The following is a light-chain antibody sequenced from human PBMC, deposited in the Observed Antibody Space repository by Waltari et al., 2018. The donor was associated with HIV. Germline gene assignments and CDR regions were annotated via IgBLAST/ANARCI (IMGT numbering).Light chain of an antibody. CDR1: SNDLGNHNL. CDR3: SSYAGGHSWV. Sequence: QSALTQPASVSGSLGQSVVISCTGTSNDLGNHNLVSWYQHHPGKVPRIIIYEVTERPSGVSNLFSGSKSANTASLMISGLQAEDEADYYCSSYAGGHSWVFGGGTKLTVL. CDR2: EVT. J-gene: IGLJ3*02. V-gene: IGLV2-23*02.